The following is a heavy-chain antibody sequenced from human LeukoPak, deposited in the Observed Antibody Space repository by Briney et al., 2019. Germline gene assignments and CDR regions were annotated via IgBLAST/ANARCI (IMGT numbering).Heavy chain of an antibody. CDR2: INHSGST. D-gene: IGHD2-8*02. CDR3: ARHPGPVDFFDS. V-gene: IGHV4-34*01. CDR1: GGSFSGYY. J-gene: IGHJ4*02. Sequence: SETLSLTCAVYGGSFSGYYWSWIRQPPGKGLEWIGEINHSGSTNYNPSLKSRVTISVDTSKNQFSLKLGSVTAADTAVYYCARHPGPVDFFDSWGQGTLVTVSS.